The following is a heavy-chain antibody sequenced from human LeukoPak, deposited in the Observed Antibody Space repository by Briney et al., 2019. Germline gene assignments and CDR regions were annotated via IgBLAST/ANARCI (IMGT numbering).Heavy chain of an antibody. V-gene: IGHV4-61*02. J-gene: IGHJ5*02. CDR2: IYTSGST. Sequence: SQTLSLTCTVSGGSISSGSYDWSWIRQPAGKGLEWIGRIYTSGSTNYNPSLKSRVTISVDTSKNQFSLKLSSVTAADTAVYYCARALPDWFDPWGQGTLVTVPS. CDR1: GGSISSGSYD. CDR3: ARALPDWFDP.